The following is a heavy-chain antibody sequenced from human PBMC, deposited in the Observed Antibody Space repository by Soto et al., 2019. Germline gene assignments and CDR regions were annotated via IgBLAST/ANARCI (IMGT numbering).Heavy chain of an antibody. CDR1: GFTFSSYG. CDR3: ASRYSSGWYEIDY. Sequence: GGSLRLSCAASGFTFSSYGMHWVRQAPGKGLEWVAVIWYDGSNKYYADSVKGRFTISRDNSKNTLYLQMNSLRAEDTAVYYCASRYSSGWYEIDYWGQGTLVTVSS. CDR2: IWYDGSNK. J-gene: IGHJ4*02. V-gene: IGHV3-33*01. D-gene: IGHD6-19*01.